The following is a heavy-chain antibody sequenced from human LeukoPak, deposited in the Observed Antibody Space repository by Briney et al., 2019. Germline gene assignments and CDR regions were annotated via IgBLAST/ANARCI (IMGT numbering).Heavy chain of an antibody. J-gene: IGHJ1*01. CDR2: IKQDGSER. D-gene: IGHD3-10*01. CDR3: ARVSGPGLDEYFHL. CDR1: GFTFSSYW. V-gene: IGHV3-7*01. Sequence: GGSLRLSCAASGFTFSSYWMSWVRQAPGKGLEWVANIKQDGSERYYVDSVKGRFTISRDDAKNTLYLHMNSLRAEDTAVYYCARVSGPGLDEYFHLWGQGTLVTVSS.